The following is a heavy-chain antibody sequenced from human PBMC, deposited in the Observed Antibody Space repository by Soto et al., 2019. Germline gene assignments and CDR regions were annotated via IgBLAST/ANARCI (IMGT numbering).Heavy chain of an antibody. CDR1: GYTFTSYA. CDR3: ARAPSGYYFDK. J-gene: IGHJ4*02. CDR2: INTDNGNT. V-gene: IGHV1-3*04. Sequence: QVQLVQSGAEVKKPGASVKLSCKASGYTFTSYAIHWVRQAPGQSLECMGWINTDNGNTKYSQKFQDRVTITRDTSASTAYMDLSSLRSEDTAVYFCARAPSGYYFDKWGQGTLVTVSS. D-gene: IGHD3-10*01.